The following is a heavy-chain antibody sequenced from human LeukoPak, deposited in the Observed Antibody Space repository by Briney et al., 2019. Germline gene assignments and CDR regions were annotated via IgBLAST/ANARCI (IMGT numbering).Heavy chain of an antibody. J-gene: IGHJ4*02. CDR3: ARLGYSVGYSST. Sequence: ASVKVSCKASGYTFTSYDVNWVRQATGQGLEWMGWMNPNSGNTGYAQKFQGRVTMTRNTSISTAYMELSSLRSEDTAVYYCARLGYSVGYSSTWGQGTLVTVSS. CDR2: MNPNSGNT. D-gene: IGHD6-13*01. V-gene: IGHV1-8*01. CDR1: GYTFTSYD.